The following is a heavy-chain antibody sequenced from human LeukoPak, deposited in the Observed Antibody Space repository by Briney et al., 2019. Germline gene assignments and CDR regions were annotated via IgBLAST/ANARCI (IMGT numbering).Heavy chain of an antibody. CDR1: GFTFSSYS. Sequence: PGGSLRLSCAASGFTFSSYSMNWVRQAPGKGLEWVSYISSSSSTIYYADSVKGRFTISRDNAKNSLYLHMNSLRDEDTAVYYCWRGGRYNNKVVIKVWGQGTLVTVSS. J-gene: IGHJ4*03. CDR2: ISSSSSTI. V-gene: IGHV3-48*02. D-gene: IGHD3-22*01. CDR3: WRGGRYNNKVVIKV.